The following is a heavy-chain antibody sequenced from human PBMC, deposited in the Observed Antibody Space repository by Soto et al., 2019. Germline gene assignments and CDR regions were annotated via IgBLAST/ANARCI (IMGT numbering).Heavy chain of an antibody. CDR3: ARDRGSGKKYYYGMDV. Sequence: QVQLVQSGAEVKKPGSSVKVSCKASGGTFSSYTISWVRQAPGQGLEWMGRIIPILGIANYAQKFQGRVTITADKSTSTAYMERSSLRSEDTAVYYCARDRGSGKKYYYGMDVWGQGTTVTVSS. CDR2: IIPILGIA. D-gene: IGHD3-10*01. CDR1: GGTFSSYT. J-gene: IGHJ6*02. V-gene: IGHV1-69*08.